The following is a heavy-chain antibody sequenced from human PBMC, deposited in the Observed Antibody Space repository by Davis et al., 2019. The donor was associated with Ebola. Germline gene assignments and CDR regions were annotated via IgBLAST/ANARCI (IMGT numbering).Heavy chain of an antibody. CDR3: TCTWSSFDY. D-gene: IGHD3-10*01. Sequence: GESLKISCAASGFTFSGSAMHWVRQASGKGLEWVGRIRSKANSYATAYAASVKGRFTISRDDSKNTAYLQMNSLKTEDTAMYYCTCTWSSFDYWGQGTLVTVSS. CDR2: IRSKANSYAT. J-gene: IGHJ4*02. CDR1: GFTFSGSA. V-gene: IGHV3-73*01.